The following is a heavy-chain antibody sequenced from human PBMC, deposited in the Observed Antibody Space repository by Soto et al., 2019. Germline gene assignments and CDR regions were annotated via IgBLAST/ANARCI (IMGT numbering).Heavy chain of an antibody. V-gene: IGHV3-48*01. CDR3: ARGKFAYGGFDI. CDR2: ISSSSSTI. J-gene: IGHJ3*02. Sequence: GGSLRLSCAASGFTLSSYSMNWVRQAPGKGLEWVSYISSSSSTIYYADSVKGRFTISRDNAKNSLYLQMNSLRAEDTAVYYCARGKFAYGGFDIWGQGTMVTVSS. CDR1: GFTLSSYS. D-gene: IGHD4-17*01.